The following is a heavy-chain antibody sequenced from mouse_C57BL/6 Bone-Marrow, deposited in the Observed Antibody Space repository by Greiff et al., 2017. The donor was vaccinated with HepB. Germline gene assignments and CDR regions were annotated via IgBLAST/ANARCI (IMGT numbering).Heavy chain of an antibody. V-gene: IGHV1-55*01. J-gene: IGHJ3*01. D-gene: IGHD2-3*01. Sequence: QVQLQQPGAELVKPGASVKMSCKASGYTFTSYWITWVKQRPGQGLEWIGDIDPGSGSTNYNEKFKSKATLTVDTSSSTAYMQLSSLTSEDSAVYYCASLYDGYYASWFAYWGQGTLVTVSA. CDR2: IDPGSGST. CDR3: ASLYDGYYASWFAY. CDR1: GYTFTSYW.